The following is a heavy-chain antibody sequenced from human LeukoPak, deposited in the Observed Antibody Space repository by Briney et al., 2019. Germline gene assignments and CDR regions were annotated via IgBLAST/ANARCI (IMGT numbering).Heavy chain of an antibody. Sequence: PGGSLDLSCAGAGFTFGGYGMHWCRPPPGKGLGGVAVIAYDGSREFYADSGKGRFTISRDNSKNTMSVQIDDLRAEDTAVYYCTRYNNDHFDYLGQGTLVTVSS. J-gene: IGHJ4*02. CDR1: GFTFGGYG. CDR2: IAYDGSRE. V-gene: IGHV3-33*01. D-gene: IGHD1-14*01. CDR3: TRYNNDHFDY.